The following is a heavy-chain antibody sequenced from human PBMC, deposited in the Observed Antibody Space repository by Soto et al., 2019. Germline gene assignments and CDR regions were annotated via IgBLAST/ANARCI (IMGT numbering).Heavy chain of an antibody. CDR3: ATVNITLSGANQQSEHCFDT. CDR2: IYYSGST. V-gene: IGHV4-59*01. Sequence: SETLSLTCTVSGGSISSYYWSWIRQPPGKGLEWIGYIYYSGSTNYNPSLKSRVTISVDTSKNQFSLKLSSVTAADTAVYYCATVNITLSGANQQSEHCFDTWGQGTLVTVSS. CDR1: GGSISSYY. J-gene: IGHJ5*02. D-gene: IGHD3-3*01.